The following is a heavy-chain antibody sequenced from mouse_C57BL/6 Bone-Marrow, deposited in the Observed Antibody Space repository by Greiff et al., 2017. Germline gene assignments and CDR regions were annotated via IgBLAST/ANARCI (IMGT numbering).Heavy chain of an antibody. CDR2: IYPGSGST. D-gene: IGHD2-4*01. Sequence: QVQLQQSGAELVKPGASVKMSCKASGYTFTSYWITWVKQRPGQGLEWIGDIYPGSGSTNYNEKFKSKATLTVDTSSSTAYMQLSSLTSEDAAVYYCARYDYDGWADWGQGTLVTVSA. CDR3: ARYDYDGWAD. CDR1: GYTFTSYW. J-gene: IGHJ3*01. V-gene: IGHV1-55*01.